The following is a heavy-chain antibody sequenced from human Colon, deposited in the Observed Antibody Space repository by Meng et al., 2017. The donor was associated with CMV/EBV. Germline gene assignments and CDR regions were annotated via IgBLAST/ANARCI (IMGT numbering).Heavy chain of an antibody. V-gene: IGHV3-21*01. CDR2: ISKSDTYI. D-gene: IGHD3-16*01. CDR1: GVPFSDYS. J-gene: IGHJ4*02. Sequence: DVQLVEFGGGLVKPGGSLRLSCEVSGVPFSDYSMNWFRQAPGKGLEWVSSISKSDTYIFYKDSVKGRFTISRDNARNSVYLQMNSLRVEDTAVYYCVTYAQEASFEYWGQGTLVTVSS. CDR3: VTYAQEASFEY.